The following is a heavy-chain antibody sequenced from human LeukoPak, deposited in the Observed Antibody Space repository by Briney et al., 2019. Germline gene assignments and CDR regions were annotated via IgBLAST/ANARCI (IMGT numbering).Heavy chain of an antibody. Sequence: GGSLRLSWAASGFTFSSYGMHWVRQAPGKGLEWVAFIRYDGSNKYYADSVKGRFTISRDNSKNTLYLQMNSLRAEDTAVYYCAKDMAVVVPAGSRAFDIWGQGTMVTVSS. D-gene: IGHD2-2*01. CDR2: IRYDGSNK. J-gene: IGHJ3*02. CDR3: AKDMAVVVPAGSRAFDI. V-gene: IGHV3-30*02. CDR1: GFTFSSYG.